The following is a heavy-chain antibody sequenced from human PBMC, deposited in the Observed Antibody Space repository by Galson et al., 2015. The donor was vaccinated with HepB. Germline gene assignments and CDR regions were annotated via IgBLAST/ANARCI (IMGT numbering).Heavy chain of an antibody. J-gene: IGHJ4*02. Sequence: ALVKPTQTLTLTCAFSGFSLRTSGMRVSWIRQPPGKALEWLARIDWDDDKFYSTSLKTRPTISKDTAKNQVVPTMTNMHPVDTATYYCARVDDYGAPFFDFWGEGVLVAVSS. CDR2: IDWDDDK. CDR1: GFSLRTSGMR. CDR3: ARVDDYGAPFFDF. V-gene: IGHV2-70*04. D-gene: IGHD4-17*01.